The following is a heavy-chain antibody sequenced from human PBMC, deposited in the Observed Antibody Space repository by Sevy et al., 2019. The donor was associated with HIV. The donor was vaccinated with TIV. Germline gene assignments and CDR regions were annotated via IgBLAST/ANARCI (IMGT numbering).Heavy chain of an antibody. CDR2: ISGFNNYI. Sequence: GGSLRLSCAASGFTFSTYSMSWVRQAPGKGLEWDSYISGFNNYIYYADSLRGRFTISRDNAKNSLYLQMNNLRAEDTAVYYCARGASSGWDYFDYWGQGTLVTVSS. J-gene: IGHJ4*02. CDR1: GFTFSTYS. CDR3: ARGASSGWDYFDY. D-gene: IGHD6-19*01. V-gene: IGHV3-21*01.